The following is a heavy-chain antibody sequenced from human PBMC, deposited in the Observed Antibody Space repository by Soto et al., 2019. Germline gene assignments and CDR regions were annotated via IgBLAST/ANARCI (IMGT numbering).Heavy chain of an antibody. CDR1: GYTFTSYS. Sequence: QVKLVQSGAEVKKPGASVKVSCKASGYTFTSYSISWVRQAPGQGLEWMGWISAYNGNAYHARRLQGRVTITTDTSPNTAYMELRSQRSDETAVYYCARDVGYGLIDYWGQGTLVTVSS. D-gene: IGHD5-18*01. CDR2: ISAYNGNA. CDR3: ARDVGYGLIDY. J-gene: IGHJ4*02. V-gene: IGHV1-18*01.